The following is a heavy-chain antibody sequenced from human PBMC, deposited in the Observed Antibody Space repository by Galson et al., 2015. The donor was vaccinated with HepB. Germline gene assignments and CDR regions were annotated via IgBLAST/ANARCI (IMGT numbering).Heavy chain of an antibody. Sequence: SVKVSCKASGCTFTGYYMHWVRQATGQGLEWMGWMNPNSGNTGYAQKFQGRVTMTRNTSISTAYMELSSLRSEDTAVYYCARVLTPYDRFERFDYWGQGTLVTVSS. D-gene: IGHD3-22*01. CDR2: MNPNSGNT. V-gene: IGHV1-8*02. CDR1: GCTFTGYY. CDR3: ARVLTPYDRFERFDY. J-gene: IGHJ4*02.